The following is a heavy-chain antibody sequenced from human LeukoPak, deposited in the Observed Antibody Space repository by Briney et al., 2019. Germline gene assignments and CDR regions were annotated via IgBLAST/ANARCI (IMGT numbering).Heavy chain of an antibody. V-gene: IGHV3-74*01. CDR1: GFTFSRHW. Sequence: GGSLRLSCAASGFTFSRHWMHWVRQAPGKGLVWISRINSDASDTNYADFVKGRFTISRDNAKNMVYLQINSLRDEDTAVYYCARICSSTDCLIPDWGQGTLVTVSS. CDR3: ARICSSTDCLIPD. J-gene: IGHJ4*02. D-gene: IGHD2-2*01. CDR2: INSDASDT.